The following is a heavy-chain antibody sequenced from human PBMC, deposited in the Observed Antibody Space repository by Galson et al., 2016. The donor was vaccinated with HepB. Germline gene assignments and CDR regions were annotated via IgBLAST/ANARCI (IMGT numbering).Heavy chain of an antibody. CDR2: INNDGSSI. J-gene: IGHJ6*02. D-gene: IGHD2-15*01. CDR1: GFTFSSYW. Sequence: SLRLSCAASGFTFSSYWMHWVRQAPGKGLVSVSRINNDGSSINYVDSMKGRFTSSRDNAKNNLFLQMNSLRAEDTAVYYCARALVEFCSGSSCQRGGMDVWGQGTTVTVSS. CDR3: ARALVEFCSGSSCQRGGMDV. V-gene: IGHV3-74*01.